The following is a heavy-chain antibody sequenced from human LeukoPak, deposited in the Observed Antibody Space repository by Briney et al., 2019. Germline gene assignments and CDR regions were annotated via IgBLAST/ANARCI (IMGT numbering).Heavy chain of an antibody. J-gene: IGHJ5*02. V-gene: IGHV1-2*02. D-gene: IGHD3-10*01. CDR1: GFTFTAYY. CDR2: MNPKNGGT. CDR3: ARGGSGSYSGWFDP. Sequence: ASLKVSCKASGFTFTAYYIHWVRQVPGQGLEWMGWMNPKNGGTTYAQNSQGKVTMTRDTSNKTAFMEITSLTSDDTAVYYCARGGSGSYSGWFDPWGQGTLVTVSS.